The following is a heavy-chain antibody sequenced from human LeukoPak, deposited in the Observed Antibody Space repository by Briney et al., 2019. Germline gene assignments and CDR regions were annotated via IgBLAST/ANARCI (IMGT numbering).Heavy chain of an antibody. CDR1: GGSISSSSYY. CDR3: ASLSSSWFSSVWFDP. D-gene: IGHD6-13*01. CDR2: IYYSGST. J-gene: IGHJ5*02. V-gene: IGHV4-39*07. Sequence: SETLSLTCTVSGGSISSSSYYWGWIRQPPGEGLEWIGSIYYSGSTYYNPSLKSRVTISVDTSKNQFSLKLSSVTAADTAVYYCASLSSSWFSSVWFDPWGQGTLVTVSS.